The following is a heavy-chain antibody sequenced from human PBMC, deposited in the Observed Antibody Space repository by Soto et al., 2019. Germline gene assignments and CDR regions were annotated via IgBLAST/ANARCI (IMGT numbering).Heavy chain of an antibody. D-gene: IGHD3-22*01. Sequence: QVQLVQSGAEEKKPGASVKVSCKASGYTFTSYAMHWVRQAPGQRLEWMGWINAGNGNTKYSQKFQGRVTITRDTSASTAYIELSSLRSEDTAVYYCARGSGYYPPFDYWGEGTLVTVSS. CDR3: ARGSGYYPPFDY. CDR2: INAGNGNT. J-gene: IGHJ4*02. V-gene: IGHV1-3*05. CDR1: GYTFTSYA.